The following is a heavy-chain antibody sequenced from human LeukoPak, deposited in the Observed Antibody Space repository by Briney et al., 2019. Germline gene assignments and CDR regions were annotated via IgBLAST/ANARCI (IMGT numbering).Heavy chain of an antibody. CDR1: GGSISSSNYY. J-gene: IGHJ4*02. Sequence: SETLSLTCTVSGGSISSSNYYWSWIRQPPGKGLEWIGYIYYSGSTNYNPSLKSRVTISVDTSKNQFSLKLTPVTAADTAVYYCARAPTQDLVDYWGQGTLVTVSS. V-gene: IGHV4-61*01. CDR2: IYYSGST. D-gene: IGHD3/OR15-3a*01. CDR3: ARAPTQDLVDY.